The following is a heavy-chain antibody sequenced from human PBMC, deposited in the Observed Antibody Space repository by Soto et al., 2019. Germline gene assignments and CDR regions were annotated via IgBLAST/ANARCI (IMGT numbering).Heavy chain of an antibody. CDR2: IWHDGSNK. J-gene: IGHJ6*02. CDR1: GFTFSSYT. D-gene: IGHD1-1*01. CDR3: AREDWNDGHYCGMGV. Sequence: QVQVVESGGGVVQPGRSLRLSCAASGFTFSSYTMYWVRQAPGKGLEGVAVIWHDGSNKYYVDSVKGRFTISRDNSKNTLYLQMTSLRAEDTAVYYCAREDWNDGHYCGMGVWGQGTTVTVSS. V-gene: IGHV3-33*01.